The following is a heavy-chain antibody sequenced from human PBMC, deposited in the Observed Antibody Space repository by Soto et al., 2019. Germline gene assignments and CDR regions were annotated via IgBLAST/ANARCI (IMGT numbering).Heavy chain of an antibody. CDR2: INYSGVST. J-gene: IGHJ4*02. CDR1: VFAFSRND. D-gene: IGHD1-1*01. Sequence: WWSLRLSCSASVFAFSRNDMNWFRQRPGKGLEWVSNINYSGVSTYYSDAVKGRFTIPRDNSKNILYLEMNSLKVDDTAVYYCVTDPNWEWGYWGQGALVTVSS. V-gene: IGHV3-23*01. CDR3: VTDPNWEWGY.